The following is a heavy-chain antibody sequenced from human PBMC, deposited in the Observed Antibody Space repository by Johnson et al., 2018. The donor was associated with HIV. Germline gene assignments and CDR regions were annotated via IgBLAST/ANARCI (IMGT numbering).Heavy chain of an antibody. V-gene: IGHV3-66*01. CDR1: GFTVSSNY. J-gene: IGHJ3*01. CDR3: ATVWRNEGRHSFDV. Sequence: VQLVESGGGLVQPGGSLRLSCAASGFTVSSNYMSWVRQAPGKGLEWVSVIYSGGSTYYTDSVKGRFTISRDNSKNTLYLQMNSLRAEDTALYFCATVWRNEGRHSFDVWGLGTMVTVSS. D-gene: IGHD1-1*01. CDR2: IYSGGST.